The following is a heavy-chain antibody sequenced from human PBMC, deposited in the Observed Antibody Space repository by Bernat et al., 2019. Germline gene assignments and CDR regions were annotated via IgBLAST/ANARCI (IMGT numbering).Heavy chain of an antibody. J-gene: IGHJ4*02. CDR1: GFTFSSYE. D-gene: IGHD2-15*01. Sequence: EVQLVESGGGLVQPGGSLRLSCAASGFTFSSYELNWVRQAPGKGLEWISYISSSGSAIYYADSVKGRFTISRDNAKNSLYLQMNNLRAEDTAVYYWAGEGSFDDFDYWGQGTLVTVSS. CDR2: ISSSGSAI. V-gene: IGHV3-48*03. CDR3: AGEGSFDDFDY.